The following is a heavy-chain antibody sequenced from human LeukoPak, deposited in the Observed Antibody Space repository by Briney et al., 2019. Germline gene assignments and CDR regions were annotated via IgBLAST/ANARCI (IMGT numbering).Heavy chain of an antibody. D-gene: IGHD4-23*01. J-gene: IGHJ3*02. CDR1: GFTFSSYA. V-gene: IGHV3-23*01. CDR3: AKDGMPANSPRTFDI. Sequence: GGSLRLSCAASGFTFSSYAMSWVRLAPGKGLEWVSALSGSGADTFYADSVKGRFTISRDNSKNTLYLQMNGLRAEDTAIYYCAKDGMPANSPRTFDIWGQGTMVTVSS. CDR2: LSGSGADT.